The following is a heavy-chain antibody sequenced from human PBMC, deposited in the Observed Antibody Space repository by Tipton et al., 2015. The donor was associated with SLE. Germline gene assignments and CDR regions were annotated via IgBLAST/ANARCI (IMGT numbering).Heavy chain of an antibody. D-gene: IGHD2-15*01. CDR2: KYYSGST. J-gene: IGHJ4*02. CDR3: ARDPGGRTFDY. Sequence: GLVKPSETLSLTCTVSGGPIRSYYWSWIRQPPGKGLEWIGYKYYSGSTNYNPSLKSRVTISVDTSKNQFSLKLRSVTAADTAVYYCARDPGGRTFDYWGQGTLVNVSS. V-gene: IGHV4-59*01. CDR1: GGPIRSYY.